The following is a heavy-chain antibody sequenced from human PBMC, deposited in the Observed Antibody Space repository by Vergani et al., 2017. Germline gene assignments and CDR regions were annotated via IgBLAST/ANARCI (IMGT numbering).Heavy chain of an antibody. CDR3: ARRRRHYGSGSSISDP. V-gene: IGHV4-39*01. Sequence: QLQLQESGPGLVKPSETLSLTCTVSGGSISSSSYYWGWIRQPPGKGLEWIGSIYYSGSTYYNPSLKSRVTISVDTSKNQFSLKLSSVTAADTAVYYCARRRRHYGSGSSISDPWGQGTLVTVSS. CDR1: GGSISSSSYY. J-gene: IGHJ5*02. D-gene: IGHD3-10*01. CDR2: IYYSGST.